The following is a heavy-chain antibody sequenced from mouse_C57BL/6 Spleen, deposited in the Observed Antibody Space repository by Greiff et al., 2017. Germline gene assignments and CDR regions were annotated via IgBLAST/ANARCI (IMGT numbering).Heavy chain of an antibody. CDR2: IDPSDSYT. D-gene: IGHD5-1*01. V-gene: IGHV1-69*01. Sequence: QVQLKQPGAELVMPGASVKLSCKASGYTFTSYWMHWVKQRPGQGLEWIGEIDPSDSYTNYNQKFKGKSTLTVDKSSSTAYMQLSSLTSEDSAVYYCARRVRGYAMDYWGQGTSVTVSS. CDR1: GYTFTSYW. CDR3: ARRVRGYAMDY. J-gene: IGHJ4*01.